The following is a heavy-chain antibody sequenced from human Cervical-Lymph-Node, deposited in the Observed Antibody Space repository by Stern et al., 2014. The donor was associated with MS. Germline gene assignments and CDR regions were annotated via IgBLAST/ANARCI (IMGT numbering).Heavy chain of an antibody. CDR2: ISWNSNTK. V-gene: IGHV3-9*01. J-gene: IGHJ6*02. Sequence: EVQLEESGGGMVQPGRSLRLSCVATGLTFEDHAMPWVRRAAGKGLEWVSGISWNSNTKAYASSVKGRFNISRDNAKNALYLQMDSLRAEDTALYYCVKDVSSSLEYYFGMDVWGQGTAVAVSS. CDR3: VKDVSSSLEYYFGMDV. D-gene: IGHD6-6*01. CDR1: GLTFEDHA.